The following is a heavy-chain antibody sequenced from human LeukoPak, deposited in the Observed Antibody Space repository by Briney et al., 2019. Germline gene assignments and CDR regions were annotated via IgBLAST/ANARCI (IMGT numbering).Heavy chain of an antibody. V-gene: IGHV4-34*01. CDR1: GGSFSGYY. CDR2: INHSGST. Sequence: SETLSLTCAVYGGSFSGYYWSRTRQPPGKGLEWIGEINHSGSTNYNPSLKSRVTISVDTSKNQFSLKLSSVTAADTAVYYCARGFGYCSSTSCHTPPDYWGQGTLVTVSS. CDR3: ARGFGYCSSTSCHTPPDY. J-gene: IGHJ4*02. D-gene: IGHD2-2*02.